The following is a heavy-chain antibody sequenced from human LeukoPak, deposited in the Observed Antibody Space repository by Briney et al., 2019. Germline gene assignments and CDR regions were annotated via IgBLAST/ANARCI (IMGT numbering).Heavy chain of an antibody. J-gene: IGHJ3*02. CDR3: TTCGYEGCGVFYM. V-gene: IGHV3-15*01. CDR1: GLTFSNAW. D-gene: IGHD5-18*01. Sequence: TGGSLRLSCAPSGLTFSNAWMNWVRQAPGKGVEWVGRINSKSSGGTTESAAPMRGRFTISRDDSQSTLHLQLNSLKTEDTAIYYCTTCGYEGCGVFYMWGQGTMVTVSS. CDR2: INSKSSGGTT.